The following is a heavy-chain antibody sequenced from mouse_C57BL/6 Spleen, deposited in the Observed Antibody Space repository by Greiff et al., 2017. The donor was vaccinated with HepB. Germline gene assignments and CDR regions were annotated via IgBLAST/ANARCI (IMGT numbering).Heavy chain of an antibody. D-gene: IGHD2-4*01. CDR1: GFSLRTSNMG. J-gene: IGHJ3*01. V-gene: IGHV8-5*01. Sequence: QVQLKESGPGILQPSQTLSLTCSFSGFSLRTSNMGIGWIRPPSGQGLEWLANIWWNDDKYYNPSLKSRLTISKDTSNNQVFLKITRVDTADTATYYGAQIGDDYSAWFAYWGQGTLVTVSA. CDR2: IWWNDDK. CDR3: AQIGDDYSAWFAY.